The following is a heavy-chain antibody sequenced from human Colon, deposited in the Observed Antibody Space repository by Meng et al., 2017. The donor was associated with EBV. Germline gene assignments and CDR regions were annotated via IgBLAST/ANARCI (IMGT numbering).Heavy chain of an antibody. V-gene: IGHV4-4*02. CDR3: ARWAFIDSYGFDH. Sequence: QVSGPVLLQAAATLSLTCAVAGGSTTDRNSWSWVRQTPGKGLEWIGEIYHYGGTNYNPSLKSLVTISVDKSKNQITLKLTSVTAADTAVYYCARWAFIDSYGFDHWGQGTLVTVSS. CDR1: GGSTTDRNS. D-gene: IGHD5-18*01. CDR2: IYHYGGT. J-gene: IGHJ4*02.